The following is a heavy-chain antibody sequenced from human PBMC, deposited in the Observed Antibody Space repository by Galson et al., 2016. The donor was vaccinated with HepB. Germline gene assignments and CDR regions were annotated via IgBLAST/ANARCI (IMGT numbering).Heavy chain of an antibody. V-gene: IGHV3-30*18. J-gene: IGHJ4*02. D-gene: IGHD3-10*01. CDR1: GFRFGSYG. Sequence: SLRLSCAASGFRFGSYGMHWVRQAPGKGLEWVAVISYDGNKQYYADSVKGRVTISRDKSKNTLYLQMDRLKVEDTAVYYCAKDPYYYGSGGYYFDYRGQGTLVTVSS. CDR3: AKDPYYYGSGGYYFDY. CDR2: ISYDGNKQ.